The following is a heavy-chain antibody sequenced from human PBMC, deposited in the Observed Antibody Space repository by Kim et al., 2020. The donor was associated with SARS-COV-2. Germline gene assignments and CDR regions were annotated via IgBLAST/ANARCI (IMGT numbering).Heavy chain of an antibody. V-gene: IGHV1-2*06. J-gene: IGHJ4*02. CDR1: GYTFTGYY. CDR3: ARANAGSSGWYMGGEYYFDY. Sequence: ASVKVYCKASGYTFTGYYMHWVRQAPGQGLEWMGRINPNSGGTNYAKTFQGRVTMTRDTSISTAYMELSRLRSDDTAVYYCARANAGSSGWYMGGEYYFDYWGQGTLVTVSS. D-gene: IGHD6-19*01. CDR2: INPNSGGT.